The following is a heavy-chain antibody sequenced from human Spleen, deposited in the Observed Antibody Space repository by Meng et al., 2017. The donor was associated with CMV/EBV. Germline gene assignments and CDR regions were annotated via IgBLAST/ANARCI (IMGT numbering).Heavy chain of an antibody. CDR3: ARDRVLREIFGVVGFDP. J-gene: IGHJ5*02. CDR2: ISSSGSTI. D-gene: IGHD3-3*01. Sequence: LSLTCAVYGGSFSGYYWSWIRQPPGKGLEWVSYISSSGSTIYYADSVKGRFTISRDNAKNSLYLQMNSLGAEDTAVYYCARDRVLREIFGVVGFDPWGQGTLVTVSS. CDR1: GGSFSGYY. V-gene: IGHV3-11*04.